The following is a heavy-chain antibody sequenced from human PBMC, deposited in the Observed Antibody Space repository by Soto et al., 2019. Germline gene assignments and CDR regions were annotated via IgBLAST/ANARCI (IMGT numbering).Heavy chain of an antibody. CDR2: ISGSGGST. CDR1: GFTFSSYA. D-gene: IGHD3-10*02. V-gene: IGHV3-23*01. Sequence: TGGSLRLSCAASGFTFSSYAMSWVRQAPGKGLEWVSAISGSGGSTYYADSVKGRFTISRDNSKNTLYLQMNSLRAEDTAVYYCAKMFRRGYYYYGMDVWGQGTTVTVSS. J-gene: IGHJ6*02. CDR3: AKMFRRGYYYYGMDV.